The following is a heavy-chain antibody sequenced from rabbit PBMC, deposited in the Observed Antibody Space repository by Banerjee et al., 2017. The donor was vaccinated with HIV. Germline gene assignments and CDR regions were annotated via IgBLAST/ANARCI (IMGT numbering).Heavy chain of an antibody. J-gene: IGHJ4*01. CDR1: GFSFSSSYY. Sequence: QSLEESGGGLVQPEGSLTLTCTASGFSFSSSYYMCWVRQAPGKGLEWIACIYAGSGGGTYYASWAKGRFTISKTSSTTVTLQMTSLTAADTATYFCARGYPGYVAYGDATYFNLWGPGTLVTVS. CDR3: ARGYPGYVAYGDATYFNL. V-gene: IGHV1S40*01. CDR2: IYAGSGGGT. D-gene: IGHD7-1*01.